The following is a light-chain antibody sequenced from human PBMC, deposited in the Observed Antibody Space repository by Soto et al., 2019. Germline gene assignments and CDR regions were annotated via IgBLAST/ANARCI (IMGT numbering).Light chain of an antibody. J-gene: IGKJ1*01. CDR1: QSVLYSSNNKNY. CDR3: QQYYRSPWT. Sequence: DIVMTQSPDSLAVSLGERATINCKSSQSVLYSSNNKNYLAWYQQKPGRPPKLLIYWASTRESGVPDRFSGSGAGTDFTLTISSLQAEDVAVYSCQQYYRSPWTFGQGTKVEIK. V-gene: IGKV4-1*01. CDR2: WAS.